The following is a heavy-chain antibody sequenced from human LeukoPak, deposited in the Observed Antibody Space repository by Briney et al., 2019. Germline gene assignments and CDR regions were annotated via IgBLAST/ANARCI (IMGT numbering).Heavy chain of an antibody. CDR3: ATWHGDSFDY. CDR2: FDTEDGET. J-gene: IGHJ4*02. CDR1: GYTLTELS. V-gene: IGHV1-24*01. D-gene: IGHD3-10*01. Sequence: ASVKVSCKVSGYTLTELSMHWVRQAPGKGLEWMGGFDTEDGETIYAQKFQGRGTMTEDTSTDTAYMELSSLRSEDTAVYYCATWHGDSFDYWGQGTLVTVSS.